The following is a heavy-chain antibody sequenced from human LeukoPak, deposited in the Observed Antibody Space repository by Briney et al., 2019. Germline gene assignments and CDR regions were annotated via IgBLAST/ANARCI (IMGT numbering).Heavy chain of an antibody. CDR1: GFTFSSYS. D-gene: IGHD6-19*01. CDR3: ARRAVAGAFDI. CDR2: VSSSSSYI. V-gene: IGHV3-21*01. Sequence: GGSLRLSCAASGFTFSSYSMNWVRQAPGKGLEWVSSVSSSSSYIYYADSVKGRFTISKDNAKNSLYLQMNSLRAEDTAVYYCARRAVAGAFDIWGQGTMVTVSS. J-gene: IGHJ3*02.